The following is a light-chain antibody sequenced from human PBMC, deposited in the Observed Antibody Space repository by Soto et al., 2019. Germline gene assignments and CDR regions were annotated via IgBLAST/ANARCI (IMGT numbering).Light chain of an antibody. CDR1: QAVNTR. Sequence: EIVLTQSPATLSSFPGDRVTLSCRASQAVNTRLAWYQHKPGQAPRLLIYLTSNRAAGIPARFSGSGSGTDFTLTISDVEPEDFAVYYCHQRQSWPRTFGQGTKV. J-gene: IGKJ1*01. CDR2: LTS. V-gene: IGKV3-11*01. CDR3: HQRQSWPRT.